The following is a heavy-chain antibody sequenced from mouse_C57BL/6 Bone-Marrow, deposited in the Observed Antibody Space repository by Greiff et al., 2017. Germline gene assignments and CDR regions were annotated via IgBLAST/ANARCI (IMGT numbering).Heavy chain of an antibody. Sequence: VQLQQSGPELVKPGASVKISCKASGYTFTDYYMNWVKQSHGKSLEWIGDINPNNGGTSYNQKFKGKATLTVDKSSSTAYMELRSLTSEDSAVYYCASPPLLSLYYFDYWGQGTTLTVSS. V-gene: IGHV1-26*01. J-gene: IGHJ2*01. CDR2: INPNNGGT. CDR1: GYTFTDYY. CDR3: ASPPLLSLYYFDY. D-gene: IGHD2-12*01.